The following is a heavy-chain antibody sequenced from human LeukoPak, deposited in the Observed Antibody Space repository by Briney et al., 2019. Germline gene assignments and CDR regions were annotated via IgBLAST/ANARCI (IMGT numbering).Heavy chain of an antibody. V-gene: IGHV6-1*01. CDR2: IYHRSRWTF. CDR1: GDSVSSNIAA. CDR3: ARDLSAGADY. J-gene: IGHJ4*02. Sequence: SQTLSLTCAISGDSVSSNIAAWNWFRQSPSRGLEWLGRIYHRSRWTFEYAVSVRGRITFNSDTSKNQVSLHLTSVTPDDTALYYCARDLSAGADYWGQGILVTVFS. D-gene: IGHD6-13*01.